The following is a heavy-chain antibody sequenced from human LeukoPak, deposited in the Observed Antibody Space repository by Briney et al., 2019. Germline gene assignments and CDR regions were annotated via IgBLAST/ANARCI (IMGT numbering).Heavy chain of an antibody. CDR1: GYTFTSYG. J-gene: IGHJ4*02. D-gene: IGHD4-23*01. CDR3: ARPFIETPSLGALDY. V-gene: IGHV1-18*01. CDR2: ISAYNGNT. Sequence: GASVKVSCKASGYTFTSYGISWVRQAPGQGLEWMGWISAYNGNTNYAQKLQGRVTMTRDTSISTAYMELSRLRSDDTAVYYCARPFIETPSLGALDYWGQGTLVTVSS.